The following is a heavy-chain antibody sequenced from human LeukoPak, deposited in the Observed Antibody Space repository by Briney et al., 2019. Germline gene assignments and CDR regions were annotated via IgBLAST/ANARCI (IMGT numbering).Heavy chain of an antibody. V-gene: IGHV3-74*01. CDR2: INNDGSST. CDR1: GFTFSSYS. Sequence: GGSLRLSCAASGFTFSSYSMNWVRQAPGKGLVWVSRINNDGSSTNYADSVKGRFTISRDNAKNTLYLQMNSLRAEDTGVFYCASERWLQYWGQGTLVTISS. CDR3: ASERWLQY. D-gene: IGHD5-24*01. J-gene: IGHJ4*02.